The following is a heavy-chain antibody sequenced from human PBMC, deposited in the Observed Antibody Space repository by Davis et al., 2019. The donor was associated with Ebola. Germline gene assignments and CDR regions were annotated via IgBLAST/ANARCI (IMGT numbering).Heavy chain of an antibody. V-gene: IGHV4-59*01. Sequence: PSETLSLTCTVSGGSITSYYWSWIRQPPGKGLEWIGYIHYSGDTNHNPSLKSRVTISVDTSKNQFSLKLNSVTAADTAVYYCARDIVPARALYNWNYWNAFDIWGQGTMVTVSS. CDR1: GGSITSYY. CDR2: IHYSGDT. J-gene: IGHJ3*02. D-gene: IGHD1-7*01. CDR3: ARDIVPARALYNWNYWNAFDI.